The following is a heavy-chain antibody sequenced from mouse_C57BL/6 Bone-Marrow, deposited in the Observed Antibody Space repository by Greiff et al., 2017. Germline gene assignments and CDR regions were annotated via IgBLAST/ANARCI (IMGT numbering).Heavy chain of an antibody. V-gene: IGHV6-3*01. CDR2: IRLKSDNYAT. J-gene: IGHJ4*01. CDR1: GFTFSNYW. D-gene: IGHD2-4*01. Sequence: EVKVEESGGGLVQPGGSMKLSCVASGFTFSNYWMNWVRQSPEKGLEWVAQIRLKSDNYATHYAESVKGRFTISRDDSKSSVYLQMNNLRAEDTGIYYCTEDYVSRYAMDYWGQGTSVTVSS. CDR3: TEDYVSRYAMDY.